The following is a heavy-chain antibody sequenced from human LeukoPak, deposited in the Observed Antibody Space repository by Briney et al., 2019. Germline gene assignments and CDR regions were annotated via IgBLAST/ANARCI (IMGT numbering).Heavy chain of an antibody. CDR3: ARHATLGMVVTDS. J-gene: IGHJ4*02. CDR2: IFYTGST. V-gene: IGHV4-59*08. D-gene: IGHD3-22*01. Sequence: SETLSLTCTVSGGSISGFYWTWIRQPPGGALEWLGYIFYTGSTSYHPSLKSRVTMSLDTSKNQFSLWLSSVTATDTAVYYCARHATLGMVVTDSWGQGTLVTVSS. CDR1: GGSISGFY.